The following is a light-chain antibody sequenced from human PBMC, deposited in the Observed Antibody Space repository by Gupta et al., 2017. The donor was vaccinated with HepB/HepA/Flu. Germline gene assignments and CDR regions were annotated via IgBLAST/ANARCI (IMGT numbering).Light chain of an antibody. CDR3: GTWDSSLSAQV. Sequence: QSVLTQPPSVSAAPGQKVTISCSGTRYDIGNNFVSWYQQLPGTAPKLLISEDDKRPSGIPDRFSGSKSGTSATLGITGLQTGDEADYYCGTWDSSLSAQVFGGGTKLTVL. J-gene: IGLJ2*01. CDR1: RYDIGNNF. CDR2: EDD. V-gene: IGLV1-51*02.